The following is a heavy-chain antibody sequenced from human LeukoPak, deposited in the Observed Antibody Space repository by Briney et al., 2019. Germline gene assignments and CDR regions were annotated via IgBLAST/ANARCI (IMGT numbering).Heavy chain of an antibody. CDR1: GGSFSGYY. CDR2: INHSGST. J-gene: IGHJ6*03. Sequence: PSETLSLTCAVYGGSFSGYYWSWIRQPPGKGLEWIGEINHSGSTNYNPSLKSRVTISVDTSKNQFSLRLSSVTAADTAVYYCARLKIVTVIFGKKYYMDVRGKGTTVTISS. D-gene: IGHD3-22*01. CDR3: ARLKIVTVIFGKKYYMDV. V-gene: IGHV4-34*01.